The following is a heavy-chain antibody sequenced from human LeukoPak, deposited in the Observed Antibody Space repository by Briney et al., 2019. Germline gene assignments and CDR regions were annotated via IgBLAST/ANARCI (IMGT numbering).Heavy chain of an antibody. D-gene: IGHD2-2*01. V-gene: IGHV3-21*01. Sequence: GGSLRLSCAASGFTFSSYGMHWVRQAPGKGLEWVSSISSSSSYIYYADSVKGRFTISRDNAKNSLYLQMNSLRAEDTAVYYCAREGIVPAARDYYYYYGMDVWGKGTTVTVSS. J-gene: IGHJ6*04. CDR2: ISSSSSYI. CDR3: AREGIVPAARDYYYYYGMDV. CDR1: GFTFSSYG.